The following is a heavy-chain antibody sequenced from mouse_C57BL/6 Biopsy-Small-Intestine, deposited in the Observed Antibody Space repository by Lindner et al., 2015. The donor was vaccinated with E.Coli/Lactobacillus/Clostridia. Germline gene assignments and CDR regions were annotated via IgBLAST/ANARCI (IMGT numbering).Heavy chain of an antibody. D-gene: IGHD2-12*01. CDR1: GYTFTNYY. CDR2: IYPSDGST. V-gene: IGHV1S12*01. Sequence: SVKVSCKASGYTFTNYYMHWVRQAPGQGLEWMGLIYPSDGSTIFAQKFQGKVTLTMDTSTSTVYMGLSSLRSEDTAVYYCASGSGPGGVINYWGQGTLVTVSS. J-gene: IGHJ4*01. CDR3: ASGSGPGGVINY.